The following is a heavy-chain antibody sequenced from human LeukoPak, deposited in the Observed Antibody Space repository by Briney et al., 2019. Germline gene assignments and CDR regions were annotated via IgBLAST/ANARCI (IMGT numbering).Heavy chain of an antibody. Sequence: GSLRLSCSASGFVFSIYTMYWVRPAPGKGPEYVSTISGSGNGGSIYYADSVKGRFTISRDDSKSILYLQMNGLRSEDTAVYYCVKDFGRVRGTPDSWGQGTLVTVSS. CDR1: GFVFSIYT. CDR2: ISGSGNGGSI. V-gene: IGHV3-64D*06. J-gene: IGHJ4*02. CDR3: VKDFGRVRGTPDS. D-gene: IGHD3-16*01.